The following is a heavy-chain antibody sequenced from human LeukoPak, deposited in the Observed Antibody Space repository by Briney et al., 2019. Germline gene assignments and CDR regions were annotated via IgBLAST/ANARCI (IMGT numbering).Heavy chain of an antibody. D-gene: IGHD4-17*01. J-gene: IGHJ4*02. V-gene: IGHV3-48*03. CDR3: ARDLAWTSTVTPFGY. CDR1: GFTFSLYE. Sequence: GGSLRLSCAVSGFTFSLYEMNWVRQAPGKGLEWVSYISSSGSTIYYADSVKGRFTISRDNAKNSLYLQMNSLRAEDTAVYYCARDLAWTSTVTPFGYWGQGTLVTVSS. CDR2: ISSSGSTI.